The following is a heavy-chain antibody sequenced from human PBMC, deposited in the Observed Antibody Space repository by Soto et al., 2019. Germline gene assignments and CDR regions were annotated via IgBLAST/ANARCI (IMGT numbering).Heavy chain of an antibody. D-gene: IGHD3-10*01. CDR2: TYYNGNA. CDR1: GGSIDRSNYY. V-gene: IGHV4-39*01. CDR3: ARHFVAVVIKGWGY. J-gene: IGHJ4*02. Sequence: QLQLQESGPGLVKPSETLSLTCNVSGGSIDRSNYYWDWLRQPPGKGLEWIGTTYYNGNAYYNPSLTSRVSMSVDTSKNQFALKLVSVTAADTAVYYCARHFVAVVIKGWGYWGQGTLVTVSS.